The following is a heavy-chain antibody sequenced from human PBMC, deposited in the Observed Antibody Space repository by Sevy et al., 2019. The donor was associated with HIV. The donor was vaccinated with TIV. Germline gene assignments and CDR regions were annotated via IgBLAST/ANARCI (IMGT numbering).Heavy chain of an antibody. CDR3: AKTINSGGGVVPAANYYYYGMDV. J-gene: IGHJ6*02. D-gene: IGHD2-2*01. CDR1: EFIFSDYA. V-gene: IGHV3-23*01. CDR2: IKGKGRST. Sequence: AGSLRLSCAASEFIFSDYAMNWVRRTPGKGLEWVSSIKGKGRSTYYADSVEGRFTISRDNSKNTLYLQMNSLRAEDTAVYYGAKTINSGGGVVPAANYYYYGMDVWGQGTTVTVSS.